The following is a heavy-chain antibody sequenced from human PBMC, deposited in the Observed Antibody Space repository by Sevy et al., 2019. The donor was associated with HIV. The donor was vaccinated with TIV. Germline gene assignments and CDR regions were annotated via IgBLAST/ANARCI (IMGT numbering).Heavy chain of an antibody. Sequence: GGSLRLSCAASGFTFSKYSMSWIRQTPGKGLEWVSTFSFGCGKINYADSVKGRFTISRDDSRNTFYLQMNSLRAEDTAVYYCASQRGGYERLYYFDYWGQGTLVTVSS. CDR3: ASQRGGYERLYYFDY. CDR2: FSFGCGKI. D-gene: IGHD5-12*01. CDR1: GFTFSKYS. V-gene: IGHV3-21*01. J-gene: IGHJ4*02.